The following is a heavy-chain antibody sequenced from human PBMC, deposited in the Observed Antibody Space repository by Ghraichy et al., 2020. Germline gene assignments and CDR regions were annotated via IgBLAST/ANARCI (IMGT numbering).Heavy chain of an antibody. Sequence: SETLSLTCTVSGGSISSSSYYWGWIRQPPGKGLEWIGSIYYSGSTYYNPSLKSRVTISVDTSKNQFSLKLSSVTAADTAVYYCARFLETYSSGWYWGQGTLVTVSS. J-gene: IGHJ4*02. CDR3: ARFLETYSSGWY. V-gene: IGHV4-39*07. CDR1: GGSISSSSYY. CDR2: IYYSGST. D-gene: IGHD6-19*01.